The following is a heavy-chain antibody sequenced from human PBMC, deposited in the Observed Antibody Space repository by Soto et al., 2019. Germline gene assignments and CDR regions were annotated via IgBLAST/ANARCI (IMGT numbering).Heavy chain of an antibody. CDR1: GYIFVNYG. CDR3: AMVDNYVTPTPQDV. J-gene: IGHJ6*02. V-gene: IGHV1-18*01. CDR2: ISPYTGNT. Sequence: QVQLVQSGDEVKKPGASVKVSCKASGYIFVNYGIAWVRQAPGQGLEWMGWISPYTGNTHSASKVQGRLTMTTDTSPRTAYMDLGRLTSDDTAVYYCAMVDNYVTPTPQDVWGQGTTVTVSS. D-gene: IGHD3-16*01.